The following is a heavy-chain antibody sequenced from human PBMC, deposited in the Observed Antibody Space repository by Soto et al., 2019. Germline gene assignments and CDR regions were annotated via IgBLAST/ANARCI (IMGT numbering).Heavy chain of an antibody. Sequence: EVQLLESGGGLVQPGGSLRLSCEASGFPLNSYAMTWVRQAPGQGLEWVSTVSASDFSTYYADSVKGRFTISRDNSKNTLYLQMNSLTAEDTAVYYCAKDSGLSDVGVLIHAFDVWGQGSRVTVSS. CDR1: GFPLNSYA. J-gene: IGHJ3*01. V-gene: IGHV3-23*01. CDR3: AKDSGLSDVGVLIHAFDV. D-gene: IGHD3-10*01. CDR2: VSASDFST.